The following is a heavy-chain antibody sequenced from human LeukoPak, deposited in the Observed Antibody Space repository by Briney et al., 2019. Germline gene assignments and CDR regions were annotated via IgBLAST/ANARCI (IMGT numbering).Heavy chain of an antibody. CDR2: MNPNSGNT. CDR1: GYTFTSYD. J-gene: IGHJ4*02. D-gene: IGHD3-10*01. CDR3: ARDGRRSKNYYGSGSYFGY. V-gene: IGHV1-8*01. Sequence: GASVKVSCKASGYTFTSYDINWVRQATGQGLEWMGWMNPNSGNTGYAQKFQGRVTMTRNTSISTAYMELSRLRSDDTAVYYCARDGRRSKNYYGSGSYFGYWGQGTLVTVSS.